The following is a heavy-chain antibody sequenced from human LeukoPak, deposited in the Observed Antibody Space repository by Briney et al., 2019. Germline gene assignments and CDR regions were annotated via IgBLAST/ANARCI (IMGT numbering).Heavy chain of an antibody. J-gene: IGHJ6*02. CDR1: GFTFSNYG. CDR2: IWYCGNNK. D-gene: IGHD3-10*01. CDR3: ARDRAYNSGSGSYFLYNGMDV. V-gene: IGHV3-33*01. Sequence: GGSLRLSCXGSGFTFSNYGMHWVRQAAGKGLEGXAAIWYCGNNKYYAVSVKRPFSISTDNSKTTLYLQLSTLSAEETAVHYCARDRAYNSGSGSYFLYNGMDVWGQGTPVTVSS.